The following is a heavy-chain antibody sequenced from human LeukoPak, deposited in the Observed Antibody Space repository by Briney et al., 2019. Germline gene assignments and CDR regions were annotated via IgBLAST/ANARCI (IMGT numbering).Heavy chain of an antibody. CDR2: IYYSGST. D-gene: IGHD2-15*01. Sequence: MSSETLSLTCTVSGGSISSSSYYWGWIRQPPGKGLEWIGSIYYSGSTYYNPSLKSRVTISVDTSKNQFSLKLSSVTAADTAVYYCARRGWVGAAHFDYWGQGTLVTVSS. V-gene: IGHV4-39*01. CDR3: ARRGWVGAAHFDY. J-gene: IGHJ4*02. CDR1: GGSISSSSYY.